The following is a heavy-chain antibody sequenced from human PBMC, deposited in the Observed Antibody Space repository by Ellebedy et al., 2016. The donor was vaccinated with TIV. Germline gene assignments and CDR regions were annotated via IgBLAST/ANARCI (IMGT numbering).Heavy chain of an antibody. CDR3: AREGLGDDAFDI. D-gene: IGHD5/OR15-5a*01. V-gene: IGHV1-69*13. J-gene: IGHJ3*02. CDR1: GGTFSSYG. CDR2: IIPIFGTA. Sequence: SVKVSCXASGGTFSSYGITWVRQAPGQGLEWMGGIIPIFGTANYAQKFQGRVTITADESTSTAYMELSSLRSEDTAVYYCAREGLGDDAFDIWGQGTMVTVSS.